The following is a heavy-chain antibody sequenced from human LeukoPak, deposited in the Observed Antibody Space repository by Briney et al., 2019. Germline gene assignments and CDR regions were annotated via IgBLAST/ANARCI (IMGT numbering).Heavy chain of an antibody. CDR1: GGTFSSYA. D-gene: IGHD5-18*01. Sequence: SVKVSCKASGGTFSSYAISWVRPAPGQGLEWMGRIIPILGIANYAQKFQGRVTITADKSTSTAYMELSSLRSEDTAVYYCARDQKLWLQGPYYFDYWGQGTLVTVSS. J-gene: IGHJ4*02. V-gene: IGHV1-69*04. CDR2: IIPILGIA. CDR3: ARDQKLWLQGPYYFDY.